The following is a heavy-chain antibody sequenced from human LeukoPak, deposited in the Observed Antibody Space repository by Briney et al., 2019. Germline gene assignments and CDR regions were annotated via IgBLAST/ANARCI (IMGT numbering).Heavy chain of an antibody. CDR1: GGSFSGYY. CDR2: INHSGST. J-gene: IGHJ6*03. CDR3: ARRSGSSGWYWGSFDYYYYMDV. D-gene: IGHD6-19*01. V-gene: IGHV4-34*01. Sequence: PSGTLSLTCAVYGGSFSGYYWSWIRQPPGKGLEWIGEINHSGSTNYNPSLKSRVTISVDTSKNQFSLKLSSVTAADTAVYYCARRSGSSGWYWGSFDYYYYMDVWGKGTTVTISS.